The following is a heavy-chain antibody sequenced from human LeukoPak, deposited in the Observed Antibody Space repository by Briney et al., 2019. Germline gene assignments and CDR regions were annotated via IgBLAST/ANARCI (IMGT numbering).Heavy chain of an antibody. CDR1: GYTFTSYG. Sequence: ASVKVSCKASGYTFTSYGISWVRQAPGQGLEWMGWISAYNGNTNYAQKFQGRVTITADKSTSTAYMELSSLRSEDTAVYYCARSLRTIDWFDPWGQGTLVTVSS. J-gene: IGHJ5*02. CDR2: ISAYNGNT. CDR3: ARSLRTIDWFDP. V-gene: IGHV1-18*01. D-gene: IGHD1-1*01.